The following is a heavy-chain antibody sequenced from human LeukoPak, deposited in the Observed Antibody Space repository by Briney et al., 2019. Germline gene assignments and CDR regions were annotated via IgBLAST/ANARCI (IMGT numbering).Heavy chain of an antibody. J-gene: IGHJ4*02. D-gene: IGHD5-18*01. V-gene: IGHV4-59*01. CDR3: ARDRGGYSYGRGFDY. CDR1: GGSISTYY. CDR2: IYRGGSP. Sequence: PSETLSLTCSVSGGSISTYYWSWIRQTPGKGLEWIGYIYRGGSPNSSPSLRSRVSMSLDTSKNQFSLKLTSVTAMDTAVYYCARDRGGYSYGRGFDYWGQGTLVTVSS.